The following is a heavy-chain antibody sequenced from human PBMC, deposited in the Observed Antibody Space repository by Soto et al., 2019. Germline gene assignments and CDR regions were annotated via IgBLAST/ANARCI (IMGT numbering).Heavy chain of an antibody. Sequence: ASVKVSCKASGYTFTSYYMHWVRQAPGQGLEWMGIINPSGGSTSYAQKFQGRVTMTRDTSTSTVYMELNSLRVEDTAVYYCVNSYAARGWYEGSDYWGRGTVVTGSS. V-gene: IGHV1-46*01. CDR1: GYTFTSYY. CDR2: INPSGGST. J-gene: IGHJ4*02. CDR3: VNSYAARGWYEGSDY. D-gene: IGHD6-19*01.